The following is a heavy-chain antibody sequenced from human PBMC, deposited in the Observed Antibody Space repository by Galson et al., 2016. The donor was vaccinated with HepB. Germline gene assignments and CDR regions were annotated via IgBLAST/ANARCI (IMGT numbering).Heavy chain of an antibody. J-gene: IGHJ3*02. Sequence: QSGAEVKKPGESLKISCEGSGYTFSTYWIAWVRQMPGKGLEWMGIIYPDDADTRYSPPFQGLVTISVDKSISTAYLQRSSLRASDTAMYYCATRTGLLGPFDIWXXGTMVTLSA. CDR3: ATRTGLLGPFDI. CDR2: IYPDDADT. V-gene: IGHV5-51*01. D-gene: IGHD1-26*01. CDR1: GYTFSTYW.